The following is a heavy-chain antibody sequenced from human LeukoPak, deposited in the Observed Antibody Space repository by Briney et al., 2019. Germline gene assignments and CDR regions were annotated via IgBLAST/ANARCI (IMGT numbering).Heavy chain of an antibody. D-gene: IGHD3-10*01. J-gene: IGHJ3*02. CDR1: GYSISSGYY. Sequence: PSETLSLTCTVSGYSISSGYYWGWIRQPPGKGLEWIGSIFHSERIYYNPSLKSRVTISVDTSKNQFSLKLSSVTAADTAVYYCARGFASLYYYGSGSYYNELDAFDIWGQGTMVTVSS. V-gene: IGHV4-38-2*02. CDR3: ARGFASLYYYGSGSYYNELDAFDI. CDR2: IFHSERI.